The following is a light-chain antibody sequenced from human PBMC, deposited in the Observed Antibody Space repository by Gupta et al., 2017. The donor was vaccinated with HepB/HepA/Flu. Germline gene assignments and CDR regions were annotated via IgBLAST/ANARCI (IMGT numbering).Light chain of an antibody. J-gene: IGKJ4*01. CDR2: GAS. CDR1: QSVSSN. CDR3: QQDNNWPDT. Sequence: ETLMTQSPATPSVSPGERATLSCRASQSVSSNLAWYQQKPGQAPRLLIYGASTRATAIPARFSGSGSGTEFTLTITSLQSEDFAVYYCQQDNNWPDTFGRGTKVEIK. V-gene: IGKV3-15*01.